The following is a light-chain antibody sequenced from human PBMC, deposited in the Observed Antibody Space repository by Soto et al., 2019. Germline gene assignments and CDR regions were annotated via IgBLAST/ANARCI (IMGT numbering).Light chain of an antibody. Sequence: DAVMTQSPVSLAVTLGQSASISCRSSHSLVHSVEGNTYLSWFHHRPGQSPRRLFYLVTERDSGDPDRFSASGSDTDFTLTISRVEADDVGVYYCMQGTYWPLTFGGGTKVEIK. V-gene: IGKV2-30*02. CDR1: HSLVHSVEGNTY. CDR3: MQGTYWPLT. CDR2: LVT. J-gene: IGKJ4*02.